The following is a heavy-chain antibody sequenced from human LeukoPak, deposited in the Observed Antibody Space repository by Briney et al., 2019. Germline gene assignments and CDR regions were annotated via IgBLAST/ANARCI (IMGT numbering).Heavy chain of an antibody. CDR3: ARRDYDFWSGPYGYMDV. Sequence: SETLSLTCAVYGGSFSGYYWSWIRQPPGKGLEWIGEINHSGSTNYNPSLKSRVTISVDTTKNQFSLKLSSVTAADTAVYYCARRDYDFWSGPYGYMDVWGKGTTVTVSS. D-gene: IGHD3-3*01. V-gene: IGHV4-34*01. CDR2: INHSGST. CDR1: GGSFSGYY. J-gene: IGHJ6*03.